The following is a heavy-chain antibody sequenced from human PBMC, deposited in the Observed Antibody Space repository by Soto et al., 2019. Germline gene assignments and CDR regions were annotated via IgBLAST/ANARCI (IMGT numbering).Heavy chain of an antibody. CDR1: GYSFTSYY. J-gene: IGHJ4*02. V-gene: IGHV1-46*01. CDR3: ARDALTYYYDSSGYGYYFDY. Sequence: ASVKVSFKAFGYSFTSYYMHWVRQAPGQGLEWMGIINPSGGSTSYAQKFQGRVTMTRDTSTSTVYMELSSLRSEDTAVYYCARDALTYYYDSSGYGYYFDYWGQGTLVTVSS. D-gene: IGHD3-22*01. CDR2: INPSGGST.